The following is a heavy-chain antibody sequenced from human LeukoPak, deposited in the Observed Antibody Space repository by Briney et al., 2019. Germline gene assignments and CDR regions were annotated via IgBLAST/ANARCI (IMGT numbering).Heavy chain of an antibody. CDR3: AKDKAPLYSGYDWDLDF. CDR2: ISWNSGSI. V-gene: IGHV3-9*01. D-gene: IGHD5-12*01. J-gene: IGHJ4*02. CDR1: GCTFHQYA. Sequence: GGSLRLSCAASGCTFHQYAIHWVRQVPGKGLEWVSGISWNSGSIGYADSVKGRFTISRDSAKNSVYLQMNSLRPEDTALYYCAKDKAPLYSGYDWDLDFWGQGTLVTVSS.